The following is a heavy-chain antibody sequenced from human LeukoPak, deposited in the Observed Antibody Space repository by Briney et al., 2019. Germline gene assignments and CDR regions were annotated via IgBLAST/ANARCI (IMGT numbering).Heavy chain of an antibody. D-gene: IGHD2-15*01. CDR1: GGSISSGGYY. CDR3: ARSRLLPDDYFDY. V-gene: IGHV4-31*03. J-gene: IGHJ4*02. CDR2: IYYSGST. Sequence: SQTLSLTCTVSGGSISSGGYYWSWIRQHPGKGLEWIGYIYYSGSTYYNPSLKRRVTISVDTSKNQFSLKLSSVTAADTAVYYCARSRLLPDDYFDYWGQGTLVTVSS.